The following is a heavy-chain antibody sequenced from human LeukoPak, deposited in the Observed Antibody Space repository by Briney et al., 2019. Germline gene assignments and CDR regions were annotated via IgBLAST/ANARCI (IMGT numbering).Heavy chain of an antibody. D-gene: IGHD3-10*01. J-gene: IGHJ4*02. V-gene: IGHV1-2*02. CDR2: INPNSGGT. Sequence: ASVKVSCKASGYTFTGYYMHWVRQAPGQGLEWMGWINPNSGGTNYAQKFQGRVTITRDTSISTAYMELSRLRSDDTAVYYCARDIQETVRGVIITYLSDYWGQGTLVTVSS. CDR3: ARDIQETVRGVIITYLSDY. CDR1: GYTFTGYY.